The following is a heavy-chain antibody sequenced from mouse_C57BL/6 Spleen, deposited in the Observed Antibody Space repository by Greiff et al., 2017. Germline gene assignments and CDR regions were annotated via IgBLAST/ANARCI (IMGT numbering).Heavy chain of an antibody. V-gene: IGHV3-6*01. J-gene: IGHJ3*01. CDR2: ISYDGSN. CDR1: GYSITSGYY. D-gene: IGHD1-1*01. CDR3: ARDHYYGSPLAY. Sequence: EVKLQESGPGLVKPSQSLSLTCSVTGYSITSGYYWNWIRQFPGNKLEWMGYISYDGSNNYNPSLKNRISITRDTSKNQFFLKLNSVTTEDTATYYCARDHYYGSPLAYWGQGTLVTVSA.